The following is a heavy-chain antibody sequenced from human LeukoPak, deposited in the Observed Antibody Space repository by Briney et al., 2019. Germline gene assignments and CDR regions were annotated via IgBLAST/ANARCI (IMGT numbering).Heavy chain of an antibody. Sequence: KPSETLSLTCTVSGGSISNYYWTWIRRPPGKGLEWIGYIYYTGSTSYNPSLKSRVTISVDTSKNQFSLKLNSVTAADTAVYYCARPRYHSSGYRYWYFDLWGRGTLVTVSS. D-gene: IGHD3-22*01. V-gene: IGHV4-59*08. J-gene: IGHJ2*01. CDR1: GGSISNYY. CDR2: IYYTGST. CDR3: ARPRYHSSGYRYWYFDL.